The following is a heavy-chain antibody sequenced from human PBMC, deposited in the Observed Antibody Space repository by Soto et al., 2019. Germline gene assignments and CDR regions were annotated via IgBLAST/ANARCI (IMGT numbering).Heavy chain of an antibody. Sequence: SETLSLTCTVSGGSISSGGYYWSWIRQHPGKGLEWIGYIYYSGSTYYNPSLKSRVTISVDTSKNQFSLKLSSVTAADTAVYYCARGRPGDDYAREYYFDYWGQGTLVTVSS. V-gene: IGHV4-31*03. D-gene: IGHD4-17*01. CDR2: IYYSGST. J-gene: IGHJ4*02. CDR3: ARGRPGDDYAREYYFDY. CDR1: GGSISSGGYY.